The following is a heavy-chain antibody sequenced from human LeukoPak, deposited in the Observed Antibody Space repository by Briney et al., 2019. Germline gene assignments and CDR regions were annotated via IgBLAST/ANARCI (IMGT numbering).Heavy chain of an antibody. CDR1: GYTFTDYY. CDR2: INPNSGGT. D-gene: IGHD6-19*01. J-gene: IGHJ4*02. V-gene: IGHV1-2*02. Sequence: ASVRVSCKTSGYTFTDYYMHWVRQAPGQGLEWMGCINPNSGGTNYAQKFQDRVTMTRDTSISTAYMELSRLSSDDTAVYYCAPGGGYRSARYTYFDYWAQGTLVTVSS. CDR3: APGGGYRSARYTYFDY.